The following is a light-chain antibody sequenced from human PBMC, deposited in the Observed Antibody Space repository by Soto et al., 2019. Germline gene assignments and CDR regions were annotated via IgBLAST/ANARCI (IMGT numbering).Light chain of an antibody. Sequence: EIVLTQSPATLSASPGERATLSCRASQTVSNKLAWYQHKPGQAPRLLIYDTSNRATGIPARFSGSGSGTDFTLTISSLEPEDFAVYYCHQRKSWPRTFGQGSMVDI. V-gene: IGKV3-11*01. J-gene: IGKJ1*01. CDR3: HQRKSWPRT. CDR2: DTS. CDR1: QTVSNK.